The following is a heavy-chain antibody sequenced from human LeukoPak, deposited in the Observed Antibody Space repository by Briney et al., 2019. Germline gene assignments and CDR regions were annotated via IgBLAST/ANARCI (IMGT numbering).Heavy chain of an antibody. CDR2: IYPGDSDT. D-gene: IGHD2-2*01. CDR3: ARGVVVLSALYYYYYYMDV. J-gene: IGHJ6*03. Sequence: GESLKISCKGSGYSFTSYWIGWVRQMPGKGLEWMGIIYPGDSDTRYSPSFQGQVTISADKSISTAYLQWSSLKASDTAMYYCARGVVVLSALYYYYYYMDVWGKGTTVTVSS. V-gene: IGHV5-51*01. CDR1: GYSFTSYW.